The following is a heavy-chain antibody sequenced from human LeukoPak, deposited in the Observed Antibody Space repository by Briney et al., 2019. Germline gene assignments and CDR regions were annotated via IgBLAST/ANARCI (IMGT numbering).Heavy chain of an antibody. J-gene: IGHJ3*02. Sequence: PGRSLRLSCAASGFTFSSYGMHWVRQALGKGLEWVAVISYDGSNKYYADSVKGRFTISRDNSKNTLYLQMNSLRAEDTAVYYCVAAYGSGSYYSSAAFDIWGQGTMVTVSS. CDR3: VAAYGSGSYYSSAAFDI. V-gene: IGHV3-30*03. CDR1: GFTFSSYG. CDR2: ISYDGSNK. D-gene: IGHD3-10*01.